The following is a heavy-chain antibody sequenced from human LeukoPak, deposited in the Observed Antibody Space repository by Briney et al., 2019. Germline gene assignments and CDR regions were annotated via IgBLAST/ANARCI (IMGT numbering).Heavy chain of an antibody. CDR3: AELGITMIGGV. Sequence: GGSLRLSCAASGFTFSSYEMNWVRQAPGKGLEGVSYISSSGSTIYYADSVKGRFTMSRDNAKNSLYLQMSSLRAEDTAVYYCAELGITMIGGVWGKGTTVTISS. V-gene: IGHV3-48*03. CDR1: GFTFSSYE. D-gene: IGHD3-10*02. CDR2: ISSSGSTI. J-gene: IGHJ6*04.